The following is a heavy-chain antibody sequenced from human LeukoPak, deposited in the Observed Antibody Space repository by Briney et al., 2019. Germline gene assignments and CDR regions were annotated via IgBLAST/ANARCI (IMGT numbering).Heavy chain of an antibody. Sequence: GGSLRLSCAASRFTFSSYWMSWVRQAPGKGLEWVANIKQDGSEKYYVDSVKGRFTISRDNAKNSLYLQMNSLRAEDTAVYYCARSIVVVTPFDYWGQGTLVTVSS. CDR3: ARSIVVVTPFDY. J-gene: IGHJ4*02. D-gene: IGHD3-22*01. CDR1: RFTFSSYW. V-gene: IGHV3-7*01. CDR2: IKQDGSEK.